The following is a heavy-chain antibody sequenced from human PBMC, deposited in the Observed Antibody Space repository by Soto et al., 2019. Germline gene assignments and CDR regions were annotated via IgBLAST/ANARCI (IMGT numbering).Heavy chain of an antibody. D-gene: IGHD5-12*01. V-gene: IGHV3-30*18. CDR1: GFTFSSYG. Sequence: QVQLVESGGGVVQPGRSLRLSCAASGFTFSSYGMHWVRQAPGKGLEWVAVISYDGSNKYYADSVKGRFTNSRDNSKNTLYLPMNSLRAEDTAVYYCAKTKGEWLQFGAFDIWGQGTMVTVSS. CDR2: ISYDGSNK. J-gene: IGHJ3*02. CDR3: AKTKGEWLQFGAFDI.